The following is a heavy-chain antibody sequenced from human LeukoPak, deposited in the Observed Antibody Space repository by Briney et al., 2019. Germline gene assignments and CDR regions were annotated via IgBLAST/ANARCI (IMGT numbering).Heavy chain of an antibody. CDR2: VGHSGTT. Sequence: SETLSLTCAVYGGSLDDYLWSWIRQPPGQGLEWIGEVGHSGTTNYNPSLKRRVTISVDTSKNQFSLKLTSVTAADTAVYYCARELISSRAAFDTWGQGTVVTVSS. CDR1: GGSLDDYL. J-gene: IGHJ3*02. CDR3: ARELISSRAAFDT. V-gene: IGHV4-34*01. D-gene: IGHD3-10*01.